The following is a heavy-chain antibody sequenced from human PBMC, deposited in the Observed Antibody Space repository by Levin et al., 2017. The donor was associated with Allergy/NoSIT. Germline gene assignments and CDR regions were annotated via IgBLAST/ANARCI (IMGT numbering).Heavy chain of an antibody. D-gene: IGHD5-18*01. CDR3: TRGPVDRAMAD. CDR1: GFIFGDDD. V-gene: IGHV3-49*03. CDR2: IRTKAYGEST. J-gene: IGHJ4*01. Sequence: GESLKISCTASGFIFGDDDMSWFRQAPGKGLEWVGFIRTKAYGESTQYAASVKGRFTISRDDSKNIAYLEMNSLKTEDTAVYYCTRGPVDRAMADWGHGTLVSVSS.